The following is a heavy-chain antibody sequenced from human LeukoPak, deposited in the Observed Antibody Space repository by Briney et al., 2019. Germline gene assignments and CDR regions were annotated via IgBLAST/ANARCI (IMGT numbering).Heavy chain of an antibody. Sequence: GGSLRLSCAASGFMFGSSVMSGVRPAPGKGPEGVSTFSRSDRDTYYADSVKGRFTIFRDNSKNTLYLQMISLRAEDTAVYYCAKGSVGSWYYFDYWGQGTLVTASS. D-gene: IGHD6-13*01. CDR3: AKGSVGSWYYFDY. CDR2: FSRSDRDT. CDR1: GFMFGSSV. V-gene: IGHV3-23*01. J-gene: IGHJ4*02.